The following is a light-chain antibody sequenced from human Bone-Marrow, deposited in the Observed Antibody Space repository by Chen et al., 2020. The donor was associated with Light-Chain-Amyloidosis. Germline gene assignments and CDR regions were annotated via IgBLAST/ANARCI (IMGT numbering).Light chain of an antibody. V-gene: IGKV3-20*01. CDR1: QTISSNY. Sequence: EIVLKQSPGTLSLTPGEGANLSCRASQTISSNYLTWYQQKFGQAHRPLIYGSSSRATGIPDRFTGSGSGTDFTLTINRLEPEDFAMYYCQQYGTSPLTFGGGTKVESK. J-gene: IGKJ4*01. CDR3: QQYGTSPLT. CDR2: GSS.